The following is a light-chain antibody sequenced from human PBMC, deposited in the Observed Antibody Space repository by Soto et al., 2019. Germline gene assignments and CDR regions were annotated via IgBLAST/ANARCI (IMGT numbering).Light chain of an antibody. CDR2: ANT. Sequence: QSVLTQPPSVTGAPGQRVTISCTGNNSNIGAGSGVNWYQQFPDKAPKLLIYANTHRPSGVPDRFSGSTSATSASLAITGLQAEDEADYYCQSYDRSLRGYVFGTGTKLTVL. CDR1: NSNIGAGSG. J-gene: IGLJ1*01. V-gene: IGLV1-40*01. CDR3: QSYDRSLRGYV.